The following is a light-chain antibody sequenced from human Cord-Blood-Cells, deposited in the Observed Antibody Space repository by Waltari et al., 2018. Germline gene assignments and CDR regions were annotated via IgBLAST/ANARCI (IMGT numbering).Light chain of an antibody. CDR1: SSNIGSNH. V-gene: IGLV1-47*01. CDR3: AAWDDSLSGRV. J-gene: IGLJ3*02. CDR2: RNN. Sequence: QSVLTQPPSASGTPGQRVTISCSGSSSNIGSNHVYWYQQPPGTAPKLLIYRNNQRPSGVPDRFSGSKSGTSASLAISGLRSEDEADYYCAAWDDSLSGRVFGGGTKLTVL.